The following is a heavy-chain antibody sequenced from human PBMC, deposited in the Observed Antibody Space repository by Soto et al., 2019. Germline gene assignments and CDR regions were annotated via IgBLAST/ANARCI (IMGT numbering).Heavy chain of an antibody. Sequence: EVQLLESGGGLVQPGGSLRLSCAASGFTFNNYAMGWVRQAPGKGLEWVSAITDSGDDTYYIDSVKGRFTISRDNSKSTLYLRMSRLRAEDTAIYYCAKLGSSSWSPHYYFDYWGQGTLVTVSS. J-gene: IGHJ4*02. V-gene: IGHV3-23*01. D-gene: IGHD2-2*01. CDR3: AKLGSSSWSPHYYFDY. CDR1: GFTFNNYA. CDR2: ITDSGDDT.